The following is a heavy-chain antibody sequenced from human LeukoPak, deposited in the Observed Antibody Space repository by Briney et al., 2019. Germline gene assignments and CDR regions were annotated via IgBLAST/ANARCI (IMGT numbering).Heavy chain of an antibody. CDR3: ARQNDFRLDY. CDR2: IYPGDSDT. CDR1: GYTFSSYW. Sequence: GESLKISCKGPGYTFSSYWIGWVRQMPGKGPEWMGIIYPGDSDTRYSPSLQGQVTISVDTSIGTAYLQWSSLKASDTAIYYCARQNDFRLDYWGQGTLVTVSS. J-gene: IGHJ4*02. D-gene: IGHD3-3*01. V-gene: IGHV5-51*01.